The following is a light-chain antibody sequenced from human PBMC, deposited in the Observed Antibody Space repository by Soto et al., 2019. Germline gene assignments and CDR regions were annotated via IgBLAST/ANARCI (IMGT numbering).Light chain of an antibody. CDR3: QSYDTGLSGPVV. Sequence: QSVLTQPPSLSGAPGQNIIISCTGGGSNIGAGFDVHWYQQPPGTAPKLLIYGNTNRPSGVPDRFSGSKSGTSASLVITGLQAEDEADYYCQSYDTGLSGPVVFGGGTKVTVL. V-gene: IGLV1-40*01. CDR2: GNT. J-gene: IGLJ2*01. CDR1: GSNIGAGFD.